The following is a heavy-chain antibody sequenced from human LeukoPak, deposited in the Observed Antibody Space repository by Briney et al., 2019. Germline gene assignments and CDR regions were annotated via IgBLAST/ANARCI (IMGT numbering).Heavy chain of an antibody. CDR1: GGSISSYY. Sequence: SETLSLTCTVSGGSISSYYWGWIRQPPGKGLEWIGYIYYSGSTNYNPSLKSRVTISVGTSKNQFSLKLSSVTAADTAVYYCARNLAAAGTKPYFDYWGQGTLVTVSS. D-gene: IGHD6-13*01. V-gene: IGHV4-59*08. J-gene: IGHJ4*02. CDR2: IYYSGST. CDR3: ARNLAAAGTKPYFDY.